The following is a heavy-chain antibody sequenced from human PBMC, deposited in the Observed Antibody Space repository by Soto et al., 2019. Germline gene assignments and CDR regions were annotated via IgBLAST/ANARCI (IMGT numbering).Heavy chain of an antibody. CDR3: VVGLEVVVGVQLDY. CDR2: IYYSGRT. CDR1: GGSIRSGGHY. J-gene: IGHJ4*02. Sequence: QMQLQESGPGLVKPSQTLSLTCTVSGGSIRSGGHYWTWIRQLPGQGLEWIGYIYYSGRTYYSPSLQSRLTISVDTSQNQFSLRLTSVTAADTAVYYCVVGLEVVVGVQLDYWGQGALVTVSS. D-gene: IGHD2-15*01. V-gene: IGHV4-31*03.